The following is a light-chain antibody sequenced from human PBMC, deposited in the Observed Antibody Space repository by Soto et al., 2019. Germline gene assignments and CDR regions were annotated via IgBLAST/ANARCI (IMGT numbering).Light chain of an antibody. J-gene: IGKJ4*01. CDR3: QQVNSYPLT. CDR2: ATS. V-gene: IGKV1-9*01. Sequence: DIQLTQSPSFLSASVGDRVTITCRASQDIANYLAWYQQKPGKAPKFLIYATSTFLSGLPSRFSGSGSGTEFTLTISSLQPEDFATYYCQQVNSYPLTFGGGTKVDIK. CDR1: QDIANY.